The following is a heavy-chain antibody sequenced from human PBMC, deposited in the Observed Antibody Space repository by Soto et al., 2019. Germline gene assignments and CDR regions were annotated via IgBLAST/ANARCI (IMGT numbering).Heavy chain of an antibody. CDR2: ISISSRTI. CDR3: ARDNGIAVSFDP. D-gene: IGHD6-19*01. Sequence: GGSLRLSCAASGFTFRSYSMNWVRQPPGKGLEWVSYISISSRTIYYADSVKGRFTISRDDAKNSLYLQMNSLRDEDTSVYYCARDNGIAVSFDPWGQGTLVTVSS. J-gene: IGHJ5*02. V-gene: IGHV3-48*02. CDR1: GFTFRSYS.